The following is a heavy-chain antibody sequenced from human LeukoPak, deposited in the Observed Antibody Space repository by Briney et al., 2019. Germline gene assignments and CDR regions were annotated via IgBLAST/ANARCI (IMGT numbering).Heavy chain of an antibody. Sequence: SETLSLTCTVSGGSISSYYWSWIRQPPGKGLEWIGYIYYSGSTNYNPSLKSRLTISIDMSKNQFSLKLSSVTAADTAVYYCARGLGSGSTDYWGQGTLVTVSS. J-gene: IGHJ4*02. CDR1: GGSISSYY. CDR2: IYYSGST. V-gene: IGHV4-59*12. CDR3: ARGLGSGSTDY. D-gene: IGHD1-26*01.